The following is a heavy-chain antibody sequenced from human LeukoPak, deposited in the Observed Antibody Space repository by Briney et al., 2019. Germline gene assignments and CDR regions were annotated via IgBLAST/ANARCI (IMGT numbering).Heavy chain of an antibody. V-gene: IGHV1-8*01. CDR1: GYTFTSYD. Sequence: ASVKVSCKASGYTFTSYDIHWVRQATGQGLEWMGWMNPNSGNTGYAQKLQGRVTMTRNTSISTAYMELSSLRSGDTAVYYCARGPWVYDSSGYYYGGLDYWGQGTLVTVSS. J-gene: IGHJ4*02. D-gene: IGHD3-22*01. CDR2: MNPNSGNT. CDR3: ARGPWVYDSSGYYYGGLDY.